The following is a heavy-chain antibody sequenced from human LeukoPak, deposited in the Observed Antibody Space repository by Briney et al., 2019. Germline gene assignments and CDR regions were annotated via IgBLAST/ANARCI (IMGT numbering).Heavy chain of an antibody. CDR2: IWSDGSNK. Sequence: GGSLRLSCAASGFTFSNYGMHWVRQAPGKGLEWVAVIWSDGSNKYYADSVKGRFTISRDNSKNTLYPQMNSLRAEDTAVYYCARGGELGVWDWFDPWGQGTLVTVSS. D-gene: IGHD3-16*01. V-gene: IGHV3-33*01. CDR3: ARGGELGVWDWFDP. J-gene: IGHJ5*02. CDR1: GFTFSNYG.